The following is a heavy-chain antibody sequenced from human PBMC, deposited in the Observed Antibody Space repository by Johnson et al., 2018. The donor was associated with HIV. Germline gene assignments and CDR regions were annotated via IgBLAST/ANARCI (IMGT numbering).Heavy chain of an antibody. CDR1: GFSFSEYS. Sequence: VQLVESGGGVVQPGRSLRLSCEASGFSFSEYSVNWVRQAPGKGLEWVAVTSYDGTNKYYTDSVKGRFTISRDNSKKTWYLQMNSLRAEDTAVYYCARDRRDDFWSGYSHGFDIWGQGTMVTVSS. D-gene: IGHD3-3*01. J-gene: IGHJ3*02. CDR3: ARDRRDDFWSGYSHGFDI. CDR2: TSYDGTNK. V-gene: IGHV3-30*04.